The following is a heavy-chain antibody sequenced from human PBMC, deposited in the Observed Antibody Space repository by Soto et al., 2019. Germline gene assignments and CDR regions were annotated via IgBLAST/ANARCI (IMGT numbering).Heavy chain of an antibody. CDR1: GYTFTSHG. J-gene: IGHJ4*02. Sequence: QVQLVQSGAEVKKPGASVKVSCKASGYTFTSHGISWVRQAPGQGLEWMGWGSGYNGNTNYGQKFEGRVTMTTDTSTTTADMELRSLTYDYTAVDYCVRDLGRKVYYWGQGTLVTVSS. CDR2: GSGYNGNT. CDR3: VRDLGRKVYY. D-gene: IGHD7-27*01. V-gene: IGHV1-18*01.